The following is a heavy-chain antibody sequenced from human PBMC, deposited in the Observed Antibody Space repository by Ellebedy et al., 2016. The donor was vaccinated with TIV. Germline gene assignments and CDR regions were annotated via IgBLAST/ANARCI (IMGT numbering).Heavy chain of an antibody. V-gene: IGHV4-39*01. CDR3: ATSAAIDAFDI. J-gene: IGHJ3*02. Sequence: SETLSLXXSVSGGSVIRSGYYCTWIRQPPGKGLEWIGSLYYSGSTWYNPSLKSRVTISVDTSKNQVSLRLRSVTAADTAVYYCATSAAIDAFDIWGQGTMVTVSS. CDR2: LYYSGST. D-gene: IGHD6-25*01. CDR1: GGSVIRSGYY.